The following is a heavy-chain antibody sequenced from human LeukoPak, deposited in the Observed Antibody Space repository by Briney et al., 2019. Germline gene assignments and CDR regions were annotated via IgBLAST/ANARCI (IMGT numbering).Heavy chain of an antibody. J-gene: IGHJ4*02. CDR1: GFTFSSYW. CDR3: ARDLLGNSGSYLRHPNGPPFDY. D-gene: IGHD1-26*01. Sequence: GGSLRLSCAASGFTFSSYWMHWVRQAPGKGLVWVSRINSDGSSTSYADSVKGRFTISRDNAKNTLYLQMNSLRAEDTAVYYCARDLLGNSGSYLRHPNGPPFDYWGQGNLVTVSS. V-gene: IGHV3-74*01. CDR2: INSDGSST.